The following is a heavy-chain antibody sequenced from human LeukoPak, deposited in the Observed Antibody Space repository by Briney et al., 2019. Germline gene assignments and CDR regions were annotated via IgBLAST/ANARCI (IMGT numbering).Heavy chain of an antibody. CDR2: INHSGST. V-gene: IGHV4-34*01. CDR1: GGSFSGYY. CDR3: ARGYYYDSSGYYYEDYYYYGMDV. D-gene: IGHD3-22*01. Sequence: PSETLSLTCAVYGGSFSGYYWSWIRQPPGKGLEWIGEINHSGSTNYNPSLKSRVTISVDTSKNQFSLKLGSVTAADTAVYYCARGYYYDSSGYYYEDYYYYGMDVWGQGTTVTVSS. J-gene: IGHJ6*02.